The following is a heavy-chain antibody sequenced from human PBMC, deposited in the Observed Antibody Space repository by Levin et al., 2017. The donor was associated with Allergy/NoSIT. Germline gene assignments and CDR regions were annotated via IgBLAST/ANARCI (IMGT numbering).Heavy chain of an antibody. Sequence: GGSLRLSCAASGFIFSSYSMNWVRQAPGKGLEWVSSISPSSGIIHYADSVKGRFTVSRDNAKNSLYLQMNGLRTEDTAVYYCARDRGFGDYDFYYWGQGTLVTVSS. J-gene: IGHJ4*02. CDR2: ISPSSGII. D-gene: IGHD4-17*01. CDR3: ARDRGFGDYDFYY. V-gene: IGHV3-21*01. CDR1: GFIFSSYS.